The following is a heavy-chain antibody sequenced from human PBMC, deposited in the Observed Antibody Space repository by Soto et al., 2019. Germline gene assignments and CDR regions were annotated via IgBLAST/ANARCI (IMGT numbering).Heavy chain of an antibody. CDR3: AHRPQCGTYYTFDY. CDR1: GFSLSTTRVG. Sequence: QITLKESGPTLIKPTQTLTLTCTFSGFSLSTTRVGVGWIRQPPGKALEWLALIYWDYDKRYSPSLKSRLTITNDTSKNQVVLTITNIDPVDTATYYCAHRPQCGTYYTFDYWGQGTLVTVSS. V-gene: IGHV2-5*02. D-gene: IGHD1-26*01. CDR2: IYWDYDK. J-gene: IGHJ4*02.